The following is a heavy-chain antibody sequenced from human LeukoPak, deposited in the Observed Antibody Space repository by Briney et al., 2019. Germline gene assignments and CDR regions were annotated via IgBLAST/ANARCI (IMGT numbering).Heavy chain of an antibody. Sequence: GSSVKVSCKASGGTFSSYAISWVREAPGQGLEWMGRIIPILGIANYAQKFQGRVTITADKSTSTAYMELSSLRSEDTAVYYCARGFPGIAAAGTGDYWGQGTLVTVSS. V-gene: IGHV1-69*04. J-gene: IGHJ4*02. D-gene: IGHD6-13*01. CDR2: IIPILGIA. CDR3: ARGFPGIAAAGTGDY. CDR1: GGTFSSYA.